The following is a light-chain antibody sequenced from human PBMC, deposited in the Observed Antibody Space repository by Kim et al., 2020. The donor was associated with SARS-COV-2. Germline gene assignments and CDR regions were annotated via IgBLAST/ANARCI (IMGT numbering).Light chain of an antibody. J-gene: IGKJ5*01. V-gene: IGKV1-33*01. Sequence: DIQMTQSPSSLSASVGDRVTITCQASQDITNSLNWYQQKPGKAPKLLIYDASNLETGVPSRFSGSGSGTDFTFTISSLQPEDIATYYCQHYDNLLSITFGQGTRLEIK. CDR3: QHYDNLLSIT. CDR1: QDITNS. CDR2: DAS.